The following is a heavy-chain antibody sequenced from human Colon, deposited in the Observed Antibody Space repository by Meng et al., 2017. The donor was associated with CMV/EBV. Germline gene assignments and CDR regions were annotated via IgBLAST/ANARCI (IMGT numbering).Heavy chain of an antibody. Sequence: LKISCVGSGFTFSDHYMNWVRQAPGKGLEWIGRSANKVNGYTTEYAASVKGRFTISRDDSQNSLYLQMNSLKTEDTAVYYCARVYGGTSLDRWGQGTLVPFSS. V-gene: IGHV3-72*01. D-gene: IGHD4-23*01. J-gene: IGHJ5*02. CDR3: ARVYGGTSLDR. CDR2: SANKVNGYTT. CDR1: GFTFSDHY.